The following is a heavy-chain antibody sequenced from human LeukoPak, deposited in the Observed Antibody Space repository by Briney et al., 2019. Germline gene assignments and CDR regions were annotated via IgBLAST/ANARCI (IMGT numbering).Heavy chain of an antibody. V-gene: IGHV4-4*07. CDR3: AREKDTAMVTYYYYYYMDV. CDR2: IYTSGST. Sequence: PSETLSLTCTVPGDSISSYYWSWIRQPAGKGLEWIGRIYTSGSTNYNPSLESRVTISVDTSKNQFSLKLSSVTAADTAVYYCAREKDTAMVTYYYYYYMDVWGKGTTVTVSS. CDR1: GDSISSYY. D-gene: IGHD5-18*01. J-gene: IGHJ6*03.